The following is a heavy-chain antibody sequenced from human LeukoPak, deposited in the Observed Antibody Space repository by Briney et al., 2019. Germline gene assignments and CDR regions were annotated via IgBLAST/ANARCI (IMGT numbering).Heavy chain of an antibody. CDR2: IKSKTDGGTT. D-gene: IGHD3-10*01. Sequence: GGSLRLSCAASGFTFSNAWMSWVRQAPGKGLECVGRIKSKTDGGTTDYAAPVKGRFTISRDDSKNTLYLQMNSLKTEDTAVYYCTTLQAAYGSGSYLYFDYWGQGTLVTVSS. J-gene: IGHJ4*02. V-gene: IGHV3-15*01. CDR1: GFTFSNAW. CDR3: TTLQAAYGSGSYLYFDY.